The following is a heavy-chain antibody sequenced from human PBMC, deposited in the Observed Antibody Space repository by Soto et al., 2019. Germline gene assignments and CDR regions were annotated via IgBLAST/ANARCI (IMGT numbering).Heavy chain of an antibody. Sequence: PGGSLRLSCAASGFTFSSYSMNWVRQAPGKGLEWVSSISSSSSYIYYADSVKGRFTISRDNAKNSLYLQMNSLRAEDTAVYYCARDLRGYYYDSSGYYYGPHDAFDIWGQGTMVT. V-gene: IGHV3-21*01. CDR3: ARDLRGYYYDSSGYYYGPHDAFDI. CDR1: GFTFSSYS. CDR2: ISSSSSYI. D-gene: IGHD3-22*01. J-gene: IGHJ3*02.